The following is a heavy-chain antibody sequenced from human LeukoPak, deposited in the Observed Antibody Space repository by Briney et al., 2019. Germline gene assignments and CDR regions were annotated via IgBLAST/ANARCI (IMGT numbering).Heavy chain of an antibody. Sequence: RGSLRLSCAASGFTVSSNYMHWVRQAPGQGLEWMGWMNPNSGGSNYAQKFQGRVTMTRDTSIGAAYMELSSLRSDDTAVYYCATRVVAGIPYYFDHWGQGTLVTVSS. CDR2: MNPNSGGS. CDR1: GFTVSSNY. V-gene: IGHV1-2*02. J-gene: IGHJ4*02. CDR3: ATRVVAGIPYYFDH. D-gene: IGHD6-19*01.